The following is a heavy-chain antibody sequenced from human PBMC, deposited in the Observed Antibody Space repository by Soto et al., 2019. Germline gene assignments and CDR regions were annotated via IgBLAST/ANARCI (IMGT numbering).Heavy chain of an antibody. CDR1: GFTFSNYA. Sequence: PGGSLRLSCSVSGFTFSNYAMHWVRQAPGKGLEYVSGITSDGDSTWHADSVKDRFTISRDNSKNTLFLQMRSLRVEDTAIYFCVKGNQLLRYYFEFWGPGTLVTVSS. CDR2: ITSDGDST. CDR3: VKGNQLLRYYFEF. D-gene: IGHD2-15*01. J-gene: IGHJ4*01. V-gene: IGHV3-64D*06.